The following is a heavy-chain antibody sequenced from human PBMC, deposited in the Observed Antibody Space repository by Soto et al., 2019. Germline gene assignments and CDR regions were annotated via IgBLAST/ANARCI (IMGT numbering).Heavy chain of an antibody. CDR1: GGSIISSPDW. J-gene: IGHJ4*02. V-gene: IGHV4-39*01. CDR2: IYRDGAT. CDR3: ARLAGSSCFNY. Sequence: SETLSLTCTVSGGSIISSPDWWGWVRQPPGKGPEWIASIYRDGATYYNPSLNSRVTVFVDSSKNQFSLKLTSVTAADTAIYYCARLAGSSCFNYWGQGTRVTVSS. D-gene: IGHD6-6*01.